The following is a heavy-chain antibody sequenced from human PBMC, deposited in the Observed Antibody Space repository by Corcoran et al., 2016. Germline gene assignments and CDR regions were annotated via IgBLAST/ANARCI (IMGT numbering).Heavy chain of an antibody. CDR3: ARDRGYDFWSGYFDYYYGMDV. CDR1: GYTFTSYY. CDR2: INPSGGST. Sequence: QVQLVQSGAEVKKPGASVKVSCKASGYTFTSYYMHWVRQAPGQGLEWMGIINPSGGSTSYAQKFQGRVTMTRDTSTSTVYMELSSLRSEDTAVYYCARDRGYDFWSGYFDYYYGMDVWGQGTTVTVSS. J-gene: IGHJ6*02. V-gene: IGHV1-46*01. D-gene: IGHD3-3*01.